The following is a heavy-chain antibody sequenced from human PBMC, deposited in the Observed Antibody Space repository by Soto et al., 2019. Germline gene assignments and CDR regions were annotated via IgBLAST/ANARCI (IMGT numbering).Heavy chain of an antibody. V-gene: IGHV3-30*18. J-gene: IGHJ6*02. CDR2: ISSDGSNK. CDR1: GFTFSDYN. Sequence: PGGSLRLSCAASGFTFSDYNMHWVRQAPGKGLEWVALISSDGSNKYYADSVKGRFTISRDNSKNMLYLQMNSLRAEDTALYYCAKDLSTTYYYYGMDVWGQGTTVTVSS. CDR3: AKDLSTTYYYYGMDV.